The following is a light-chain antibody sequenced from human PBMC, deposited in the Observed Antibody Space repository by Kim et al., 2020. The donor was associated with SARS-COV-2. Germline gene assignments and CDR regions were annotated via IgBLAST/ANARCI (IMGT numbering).Light chain of an antibody. CDR3: SSYTSSSLWV. CDR2: DVS. V-gene: IGLV2-14*01. CDR1: SSDVGGYKY. Sequence: QSVLTQPASVSGSPGQSITISCTGTSSDVGGYKYVSWYQQHPGKAPKLVIYDVSKRASGVSNRFSGSKSGNTASLTISGLQAEDEADYYCSSYTSSSLWVFGGGTQLTVL. J-gene: IGLJ3*02.